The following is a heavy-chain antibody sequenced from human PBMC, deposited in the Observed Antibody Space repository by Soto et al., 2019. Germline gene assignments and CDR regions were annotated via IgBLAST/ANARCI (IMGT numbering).Heavy chain of an antibody. Sequence: ASVKVSCKASGYTFTSYGISWVRQAPGQGLEWMGWISAYNGNTNYAQKLQGRVTITTDTSTSTAYLELRSLRSDDTAVYYCARDPRDFWSGYYSGRAHYYYYYGMDVWGQGTTVTVSS. CDR2: ISAYNGNT. CDR1: GYTFTSYG. D-gene: IGHD3-3*01. V-gene: IGHV1-18*04. J-gene: IGHJ6*02. CDR3: ARDPRDFWSGYYSGRAHYYYYYGMDV.